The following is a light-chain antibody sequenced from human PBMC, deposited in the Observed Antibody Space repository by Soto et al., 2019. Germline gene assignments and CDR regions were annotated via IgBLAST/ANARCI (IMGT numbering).Light chain of an antibody. Sequence: QAVVTQEPSFSVSPGGTVTLTCGLSYGSVSTSYYPSWYQQTPGQAPRTLIYSTNTRSSGVPDRFSGSILGNKAALTITGAEAEDESDYFCVLYMGSGISVFGGGTKLTVL. CDR3: VLYMGSGISV. CDR2: STN. CDR1: YGSVSTSYY. J-gene: IGLJ3*02. V-gene: IGLV8-61*01.